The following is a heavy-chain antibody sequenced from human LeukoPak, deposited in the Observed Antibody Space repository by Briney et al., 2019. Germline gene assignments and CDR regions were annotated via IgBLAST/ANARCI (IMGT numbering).Heavy chain of an antibody. J-gene: IGHJ4*02. CDR2: ISCDGSNK. D-gene: IGHD6-19*01. V-gene: IGHV3-30*03. CDR1: GFTFSSYG. Sequence: GGSLRLSCAASGFTFSSYGMHWVRQAPGKGLEWVAVISCDGSNKYYADSVKGRFTISRDNSKNTLYLQMNSLRAEDTAVYYYASPRQWLVLGGALDYWGQGTLVTVSS. CDR3: ASPRQWLVLGGALDY.